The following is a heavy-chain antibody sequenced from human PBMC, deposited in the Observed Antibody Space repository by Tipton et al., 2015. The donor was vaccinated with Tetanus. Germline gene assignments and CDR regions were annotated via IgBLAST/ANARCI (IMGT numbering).Heavy chain of an antibody. CDR2: SWHDGTDK. CDR3: AGEADCSGGSCFSGDFDN. CDR1: GFIFSSYG. V-gene: IGHV3-33*01. J-gene: IGHJ4*02. Sequence: SLRLSCAASGFIFSSYGIHWVRQAPGKGLEWVAVSWHDGTDKYYGDSVKGRFTMSRDNSKNTLYLQMNSLRVEDTAVYYCAGEADCSGGSCFSGDFDNWGQGTQVTVSS. D-gene: IGHD2-15*01.